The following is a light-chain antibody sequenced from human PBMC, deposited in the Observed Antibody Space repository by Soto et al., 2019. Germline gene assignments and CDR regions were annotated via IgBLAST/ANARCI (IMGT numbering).Light chain of an antibody. CDR1: RSNIGSNN. Sequence: QLVLTQPPSASGTPGQRVTISCSGSRSNIGSNNVYWYQQLPGTAPKLLIYSNDKRPSGVPDRFSGSKSGTSASLAITGLQSEDEADYYCAAWDDSLNGVYVFGPGTKVTV. J-gene: IGLJ1*01. CDR3: AAWDDSLNGVYV. V-gene: IGLV1-44*01. CDR2: SND.